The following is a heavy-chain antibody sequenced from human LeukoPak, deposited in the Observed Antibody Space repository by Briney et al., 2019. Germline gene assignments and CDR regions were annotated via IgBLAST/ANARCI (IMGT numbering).Heavy chain of an antibody. V-gene: IGHV1-8*02. Sequence: ASVKVSCKASGYTFTGYDINWVRQATGQGLEWMGWMNPNSGNTGYAQKFQGRVTMTRDTSISTAYMELSSLRSEDTAVYYCARGVGATDDYFDYWGQGTLVTVSS. CDR3: ARGVGATDDYFDY. CDR1: GYTFTGYD. D-gene: IGHD1-26*01. CDR2: MNPNSGNT. J-gene: IGHJ4*02.